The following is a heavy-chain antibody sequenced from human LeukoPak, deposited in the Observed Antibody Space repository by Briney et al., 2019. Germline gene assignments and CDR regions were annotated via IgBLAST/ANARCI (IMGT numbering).Heavy chain of an antibody. D-gene: IGHD6-25*01. J-gene: IGHJ4*02. Sequence: PGGSLRLSCAASGFRFSTYAMSWVRQAPGKGLEWISGISGSTGSTYYEDSVEGRFTISRDNSKNTLYLQMNTLRAEDTAVYYCAKSDPLMTAAGIFDYWGQGTLVTVSS. CDR1: GFRFSTYA. CDR2: ISGSTGST. CDR3: AKSDPLMTAAGIFDY. V-gene: IGHV3-23*01.